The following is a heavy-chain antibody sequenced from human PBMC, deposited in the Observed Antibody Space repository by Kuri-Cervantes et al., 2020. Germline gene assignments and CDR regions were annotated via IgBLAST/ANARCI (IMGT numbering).Heavy chain of an antibody. CDR1: GGSFSGYY. Sequence: LETLSLTCAVYGGSFSGYYWSWIRQPPGKGLEWIGEINHSGSTNYNPSLKSRVTISVDTSKNQFSLKLSSVTAADTAVYYCARARGSGSLRGAFDIWGQGTMVTVSS. D-gene: IGHD3-10*01. J-gene: IGHJ3*02. CDR3: ARARGSGSLRGAFDI. CDR2: INHSGST. V-gene: IGHV4-34*01.